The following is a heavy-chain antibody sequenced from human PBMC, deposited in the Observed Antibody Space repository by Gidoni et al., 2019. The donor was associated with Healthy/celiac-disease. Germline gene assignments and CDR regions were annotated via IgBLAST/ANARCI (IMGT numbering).Heavy chain of an antibody. D-gene: IGHD4-17*01. CDR1: GFTFSDYY. CDR3: ARGDGDKRQNAFDI. CDR2: ISSSGSTR. J-gene: IGHJ3*02. Sequence: QVQLVESWGGLVKPGGSLILSCAASGFTFSDYYMSWSRQAPGKGLEWVSYISSSGSTRYYADAGKGRFTISRENAKNEMYLQMNSLRDEDTAVYYCARGDGDKRQNAFDIWGQGTMVTVSS. V-gene: IGHV3-11*01.